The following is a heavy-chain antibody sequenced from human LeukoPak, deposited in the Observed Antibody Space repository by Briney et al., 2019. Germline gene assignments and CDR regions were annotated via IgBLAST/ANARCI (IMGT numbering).Heavy chain of an antibody. CDR2: ISHGGDHI. D-gene: IGHD2-15*01. J-gene: IGHJ4*02. CDR1: GFTFSGFA. V-gene: IGHV3-23*01. Sequence: GRSLRLSCAVSGFTFSGFAMSCVRQAPGKGLEWVSGISHGGDHIYYADSVKGRFTISRDNSENTLYLQMNSLRPDDTGVYHCAKEMKSGGWPIDYWGQGVLVTVSS. CDR3: AKEMKSGGWPIDY.